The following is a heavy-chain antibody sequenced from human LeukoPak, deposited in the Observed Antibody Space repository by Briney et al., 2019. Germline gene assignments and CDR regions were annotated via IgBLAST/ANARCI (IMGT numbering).Heavy chain of an antibody. D-gene: IGHD6-19*01. V-gene: IGHV4-4*08. J-gene: IGHJ5*02. CDR2: IHNSGRT. Sequence: SETLSLTCSVSGGSVSSYNWSWIRQSPGKGLEWIGYIHNSGRTNYNPSLKSRVTGFVDTSKNQVSLRLSSVTAADTAVYYCASSSGWPGFGDWFDPWGQGTLVTVSS. CDR1: GGSVSSYN. CDR3: ASSSGWPGFGDWFDP.